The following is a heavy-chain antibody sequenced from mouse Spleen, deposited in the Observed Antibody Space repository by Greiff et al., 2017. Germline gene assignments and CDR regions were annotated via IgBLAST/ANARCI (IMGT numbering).Heavy chain of an antibody. J-gene: IGHJ3*01. CDR3: ARDGNYEGFAY. V-gene: IGHV5-17*01. CDR1: GFTFSDYG. CDR2: ISSGSSTI. Sequence: EVQWVESGGGLVKPGGSLKLSCAASGFTFSDYGMHWVRQAPEKGLEWVAYISSGSSTIYYADTVKGRFTISRDNAKNTLFLQMTSLRSEDTAMYYCARDGNYEGFAYWGQGTLVTVSA. D-gene: IGHD2-1*01.